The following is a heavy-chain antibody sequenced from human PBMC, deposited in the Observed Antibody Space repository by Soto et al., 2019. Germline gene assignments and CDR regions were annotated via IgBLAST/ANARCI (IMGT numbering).Heavy chain of an antibody. CDR2: IDNDGSST. CDR1: GFTFSSYW. CDR3: ARSSFPYYFDS. Sequence: EVQLVQSGGGLVQPGGSPRLSCAASGFTFSSYWMHWVRQAPGRGLVWVSRIDNDGSSTIYADSVKGRFTISRDNAKNTLYLQMNSLRAEDTAVYYCARSSFPYYFDSWGQGTLVTVSS. D-gene: IGHD2-21*01. V-gene: IGHV3-74*01. J-gene: IGHJ4*02.